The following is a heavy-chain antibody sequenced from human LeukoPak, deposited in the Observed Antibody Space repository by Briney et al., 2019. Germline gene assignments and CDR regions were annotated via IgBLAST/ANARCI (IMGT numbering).Heavy chain of an antibody. CDR2: FDPEDGET. D-gene: IGHD6-19*01. CDR3: ATETMYSSGWYRFDY. Sequence: ASVNVSCKVSGYTLTELSMHWVRQAPGKGLEWMGGFDPEDGETIYAQKFQGRVTMTEDTSTDTAYMELSSLRSEDTAVYYCATETMYSSGWYRFDYWGQGTLVTVSS. CDR1: GYTLTELS. V-gene: IGHV1-24*01. J-gene: IGHJ4*02.